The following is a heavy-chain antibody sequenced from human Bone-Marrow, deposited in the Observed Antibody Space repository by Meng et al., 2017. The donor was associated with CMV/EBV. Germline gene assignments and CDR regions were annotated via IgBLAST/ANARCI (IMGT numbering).Heavy chain of an antibody. Sequence: GESLKISCAASGFTFSSYWMHWVRQAPGKGLVWVSRINSDGSSTIYADSVKGRFTISRDNAKKTLYLQMDSLRAGDTAVYYCAREVLGMSITPWGQGTLVTVYS. D-gene: IGHD1-14*01. J-gene: IGHJ5*02. CDR3: AREVLGMSITP. CDR2: INSDGSST. V-gene: IGHV3-74*01. CDR1: GFTFSSYW.